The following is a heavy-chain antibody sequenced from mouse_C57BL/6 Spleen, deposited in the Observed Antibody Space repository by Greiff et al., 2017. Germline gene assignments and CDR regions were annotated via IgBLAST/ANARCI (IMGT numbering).Heavy chain of an antibody. CDR3: TDYGSSSFAY. D-gene: IGHD1-1*01. Sequence: VKLMESGAELVRPGASVTLSCKASGYTFTDYEMHWVKQTPVLGLEWIGAIDPETGGTAYNQKFKGKAILTADKSSSTAYMELRSLTSEDSAVYYCTDYGSSSFAYWGQGTLVTVSA. J-gene: IGHJ3*01. V-gene: IGHV1-15*01. CDR1: GYTFTDYE. CDR2: IDPETGGT.